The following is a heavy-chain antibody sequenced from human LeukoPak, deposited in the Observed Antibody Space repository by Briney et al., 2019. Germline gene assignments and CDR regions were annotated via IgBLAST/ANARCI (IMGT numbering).Heavy chain of an antibody. D-gene: IGHD1-26*01. Sequence: GGSLRLSCAASGISFRNFDMHWVRQAPGKGLEWVAVISNDGRNIYYADSVNGRFTISRDNSKNTLYLEMKNLRAEDTAVYYCAKIWDKWDLDYWGQGTLVTVSS. CDR1: GISFRNFD. CDR2: ISNDGRNI. CDR3: AKIWDKWDLDY. J-gene: IGHJ4*02. V-gene: IGHV3-30*18.